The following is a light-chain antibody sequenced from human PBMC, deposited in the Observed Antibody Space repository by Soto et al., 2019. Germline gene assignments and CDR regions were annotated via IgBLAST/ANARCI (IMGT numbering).Light chain of an antibody. V-gene: IGKV3-15*01. J-gene: IGKJ1*01. Sequence: EIVLTQSPATLSLSPGARATLSCRASQSVSSYLAWYQQKPGQAPSLLIYGAPTRATGIPARFSGSGSGTEFTLTISSLQSEDCEVYDCQQYNNWLWTFGQGTKVDIK. CDR2: GAP. CDR1: QSVSSY. CDR3: QQYNNWLWT.